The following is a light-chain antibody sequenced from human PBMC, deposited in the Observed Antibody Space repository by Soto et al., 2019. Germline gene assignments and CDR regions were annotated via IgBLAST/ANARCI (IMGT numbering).Light chain of an antibody. V-gene: IGKV3-20*01. J-gene: IGKJ1*01. CDR2: GAS. CDR1: QSVSTNN. Sequence: EIVLTQSPGTLALSPGERATLSCRASQSVSTNNLAWYQRKPGQAPRLLMYGASSRATDSPARFSSSGSRTDFTLTITRLEPGDFAVYYCQQYGSSPPTFGQGTKVEIK. CDR3: QQYGSSPPT.